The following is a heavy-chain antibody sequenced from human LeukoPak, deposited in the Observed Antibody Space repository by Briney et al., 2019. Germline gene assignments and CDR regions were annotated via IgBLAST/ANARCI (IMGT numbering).Heavy chain of an antibody. CDR2: ISADSATT. D-gene: IGHD3-10*01. CDR1: GFNFGSYS. V-gene: IGHV3-23*01. J-gene: IGHJ4*02. Sequence: GGSLRLSCAASGFNFGSYSMTWVRQAPGKGLEWVSVISADSATTFYADSVKGRFTISRDNSKNTLYLQMNSLRAEDTAVYYCAKATRLWFGELSYFDYWGQGTLVTVSS. CDR3: AKATRLWFGELSYFDY.